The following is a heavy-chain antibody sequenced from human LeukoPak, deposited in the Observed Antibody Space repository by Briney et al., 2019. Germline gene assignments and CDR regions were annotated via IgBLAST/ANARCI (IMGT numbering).Heavy chain of an antibody. CDR2: LYHSADT. V-gene: IGHV4-31*03. J-gene: IGHJ3*02. CDR1: NGSIISPGYY. Sequence: SQTLSLPCTVSNGSIISPGYYWRLLRHPPERGLELIGFLYHSADTVYNPSLNSRVSISVDTSKNQFSLKLNSVTAADTAVYYCARDLILGESYFAALEIWGRGTVVTVSS. D-gene: IGHD3-9*01. CDR3: ARDLILGESYFAALEI.